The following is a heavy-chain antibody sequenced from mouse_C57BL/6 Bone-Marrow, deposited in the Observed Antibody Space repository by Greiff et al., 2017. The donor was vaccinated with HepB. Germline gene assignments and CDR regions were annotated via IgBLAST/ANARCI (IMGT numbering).Heavy chain of an antibody. D-gene: IGHD1-1*01. V-gene: IGHV2-6-1*01. CDR3: ARHNGSSYWYFDV. CDR2: IWSDGST. J-gene: IGHJ1*03. Sequence: VKLVDSGPGLVAPSQSLSITCTVSGFSLTSYGVHWVRQPPGKGLEWLVVIWSDGSTTYNSALKSRLSISKDNSKSQVFLKMNSLQTDDTAMYYCARHNGSSYWYFDVWGTGTTVTVSS. CDR1: GFSLTSYG.